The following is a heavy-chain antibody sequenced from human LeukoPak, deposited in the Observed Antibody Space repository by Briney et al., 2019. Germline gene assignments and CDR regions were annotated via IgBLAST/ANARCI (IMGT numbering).Heavy chain of an antibody. CDR3: AKYSSGWYRGDYFDY. CDR2: ISGSGGST. D-gene: IGHD6-19*01. V-gene: IGHV3-23*01. CDR1: GFTFSSYA. Sequence: GGSLRLSCAASGFTFSSYAMHWVRQAPGKGLEWVSAISGSGGSTYYADSVKGRFTISRDNSKNTLYLQMNSLRAEDTAVYYCAKYSSGWYRGDYFDYWGQGTLVTVSS. J-gene: IGHJ4*02.